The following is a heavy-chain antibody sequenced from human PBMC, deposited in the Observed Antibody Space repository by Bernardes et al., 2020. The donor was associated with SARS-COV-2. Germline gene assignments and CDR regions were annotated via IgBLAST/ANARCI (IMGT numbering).Heavy chain of an antibody. CDR3: ATFGIGYCSGGSCYSGYYFDY. D-gene: IGHD2-15*01. CDR1: GYTLTELS. J-gene: IGHJ4*02. Sequence: ASVKVSCKVSGYTLTELSMHWVRQAPGKGLEWMGGFDPEDGETIYAQKFQGRVTMTEDTSTDTAYMELSSLRSEDTAVYYCATFGIGYCSGGSCYSGYYFDYWGQGTLVTVSS. V-gene: IGHV1-24*01. CDR2: FDPEDGET.